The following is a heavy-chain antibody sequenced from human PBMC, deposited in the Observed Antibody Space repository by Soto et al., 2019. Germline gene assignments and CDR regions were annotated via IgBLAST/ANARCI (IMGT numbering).Heavy chain of an antibody. Sequence: GGSLRLSCAASGFTFSNAWMSWVRQAPGKGLEWVGRIKSKTDGGTTDYAAPVKGRFTISRDDSKNTRYLQMNSLKTEDTAVYYCTTEYSSSSGYYYGMDVCGQGTTVTVSS. J-gene: IGHJ6*02. CDR2: IKSKTDGGTT. D-gene: IGHD6-6*01. V-gene: IGHV3-15*01. CDR1: GFTFSNAW. CDR3: TTEYSSSSGYYYGMDV.